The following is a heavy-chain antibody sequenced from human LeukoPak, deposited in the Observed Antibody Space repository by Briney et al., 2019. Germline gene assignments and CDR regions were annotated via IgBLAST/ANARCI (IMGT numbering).Heavy chain of an antibody. CDR2: INTNTGNP. V-gene: IGHV7-4-1*02. D-gene: IGHD6-13*01. CDR1: GYTFTSYA. Sequence: ASVKVSCKASGYTFTSYAMNWVRQAPGQGLEWMGWINTNTGNPTYAQGFTGRFVFSLDSSVSTAYLQISSLKAEDTAVYYCARVGVAAAGASWFDPWGQGTLVTVSS. CDR3: ARVGVAAAGASWFDP. J-gene: IGHJ5*02.